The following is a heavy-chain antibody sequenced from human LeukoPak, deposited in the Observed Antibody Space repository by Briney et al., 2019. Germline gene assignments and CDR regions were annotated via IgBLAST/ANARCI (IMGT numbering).Heavy chain of an antibody. CDR2: TNHSGST. CDR1: GESFSGYY. CDR3: ARLNSSGWYFDY. J-gene: IGHJ4*02. V-gene: IGHV4-34*01. D-gene: IGHD6-19*01. Sequence: SETLSLTCAVYGESFSGYYWSWIRQPPGKGLEWIGETNHSGSTNYNPSLKSRVTISVDTSKNQFSLKLSSVTAADTAVYYCARLNSSGWYFDYWGQGTLVTVSS.